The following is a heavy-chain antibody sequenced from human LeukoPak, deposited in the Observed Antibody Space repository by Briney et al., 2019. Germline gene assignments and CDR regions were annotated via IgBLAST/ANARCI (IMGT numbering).Heavy chain of an antibody. V-gene: IGHV3-74*01. CDR3: AKDRGLYGYYYYYMDV. CDR1: GFTFSAYW. J-gene: IGHJ6*03. CDR2: INSDGFSI. D-gene: IGHD2-8*01. Sequence: GGSLRLSCAASGFTFSAYWMHWVRQAPGKGLVWVSRINSDGFSITYADSVKGRFTISRDNSKNTLYLQMNSLRAEDTAVYYCAKDRGLYGYYYYYMDVWGKGTTVTVSS.